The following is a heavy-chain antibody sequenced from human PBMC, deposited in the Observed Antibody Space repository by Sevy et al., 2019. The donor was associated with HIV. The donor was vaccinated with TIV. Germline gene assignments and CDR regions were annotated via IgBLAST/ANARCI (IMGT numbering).Heavy chain of an antibody. CDR2: ITGSSSYI. CDR1: GFTLSLYS. V-gene: IGHV3-21*01. D-gene: IGHD4-17*01. Sequence: GGSLRLSCAASGFTLSLYSLNWVRQAPGKGLEWVSSITGSSSYIYYTDSVKGRFTISRDNAKNSLYLQMNSLRVEDTAVYYCARAYGDYVGAYYFDYWGQGALVTVSS. CDR3: ARAYGDYVGAYYFDY. J-gene: IGHJ4*02.